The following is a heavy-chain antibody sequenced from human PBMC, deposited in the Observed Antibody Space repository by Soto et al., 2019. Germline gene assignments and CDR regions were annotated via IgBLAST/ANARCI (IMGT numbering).Heavy chain of an antibody. D-gene: IGHD1-1*01. V-gene: IGHV4-59*08. J-gene: IGHJ6*03. CDR3: ARQGYGFNYYYSYMDV. CDR2: IYYSGST. Sequence: SETLSLTCTVSGGSISSYYWSWIRQPPGKGLEWIGYIYYSGSTNYNPSLKSRVTISVDTSKNQFSLKLSSVTAADTAVYYCARQGYGFNYYYSYMDVWGKGTTVTVS. CDR1: GGSISSYY.